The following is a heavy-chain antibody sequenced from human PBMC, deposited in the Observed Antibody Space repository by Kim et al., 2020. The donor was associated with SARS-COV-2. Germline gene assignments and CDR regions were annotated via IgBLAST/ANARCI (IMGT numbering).Heavy chain of an antibody. V-gene: IGHV3-33*01. Sequence: GGSLRLSCTVSGFIFSSYGMHWVRQAPGKGLEWVATIWYDGSNKFYADSVKGRFTISRDNSKNTLYLQMSSLRAEDTAVYYCTRLSRPLTHYSKNSGFDVWGQGTMVTVPA. CDR2: IWYDGSNK. D-gene: IGHD3-22*01. J-gene: IGHJ3*01. CDR3: TRLSRPLTHYSKNSGFDV. CDR1: GFIFSSYG.